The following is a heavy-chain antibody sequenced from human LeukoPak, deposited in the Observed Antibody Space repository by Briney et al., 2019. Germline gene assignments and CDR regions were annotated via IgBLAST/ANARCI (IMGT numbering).Heavy chain of an antibody. CDR2: ISGSGGST. CDR1: GFTFSSYG. D-gene: IGHD6-13*01. Sequence: QTGGSLRLSCAASGFTFSSYGMSWVRQAPGKGLEWVSAISGSGGSTYYADSVKGRFTISRDNSKNTLYLQMNSLRAEDTAVYYCAKGLSYSSSWYYFDYWGQGTLVTVSS. CDR3: AKGLSYSSSWYYFDY. J-gene: IGHJ4*02. V-gene: IGHV3-23*01.